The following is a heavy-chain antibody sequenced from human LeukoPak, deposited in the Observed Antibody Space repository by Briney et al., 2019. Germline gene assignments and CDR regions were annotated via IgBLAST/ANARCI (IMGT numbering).Heavy chain of an antibody. CDR2: ISSSSSTI. CDR3: ARNYYYGSGSYYFDY. CDR1: GFTLSSYS. J-gene: IGHJ4*02. D-gene: IGHD3-10*01. Sequence: AGSLGLSGAASGFTLSSYSMNWVRQAPGKGLEWVSYISSSSSTIYYADSVKGRFTISRDNAKNSLYLQMNSLRAEDTAVYYCARNYYYGSGSYYFDYWGQGTLVTVSS. V-gene: IGHV3-48*01.